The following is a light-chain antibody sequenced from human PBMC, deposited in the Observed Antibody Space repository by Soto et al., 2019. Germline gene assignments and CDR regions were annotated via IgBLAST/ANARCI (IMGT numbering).Light chain of an antibody. J-gene: IGKJ4*01. V-gene: IGKV1-39*01. CDR2: GAS. CDR3: QQSYSSWLT. CDR1: QSINNY. Sequence: DIQLAQSPSSLSASVGDRVTITCRARQSINNYLNWYQQKPGKAPKLLVYGASTLQAGVPSRFSGSGSGTDFTLTISRLQPEDFAVYYCQQSYSSWLTFGGGTKVEI.